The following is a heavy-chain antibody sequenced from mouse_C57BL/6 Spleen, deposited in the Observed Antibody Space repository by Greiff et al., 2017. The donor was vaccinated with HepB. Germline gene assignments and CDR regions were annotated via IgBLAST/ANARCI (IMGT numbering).Heavy chain of an antibody. CDR3: ARENDGSSYGYFDV. CDR2: IHPNSGST. Sequence: QVQLQQPGAELVKPGASVMLSCKASGYTFTSYWMHWVKQRPGQGLEWIGMIHPNSGSTNYNEKFKSKATLTVDKSSSTAYMQHSSLTSEDYAVYYCARENDGSSYGYFDVWGTGTTVTVSS. V-gene: IGHV1-64*01. CDR1: GYTFTSYW. J-gene: IGHJ1*03. D-gene: IGHD1-1*01.